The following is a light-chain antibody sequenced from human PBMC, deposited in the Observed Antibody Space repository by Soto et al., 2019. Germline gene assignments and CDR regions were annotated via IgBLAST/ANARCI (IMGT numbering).Light chain of an antibody. CDR2: GAS. V-gene: IGKV3-15*01. Sequence: EIVMTQSPATLSVSPGERATLSCRASQSVSSNLAWYQQKPGQAPRLLIFGASTRATDIPARFSGSGSGTEFTLTISSLQPDDFATYYCQQYNSYSPETFGQGTKVEIK. CDR3: QQYNSYSPET. CDR1: QSVSSN. J-gene: IGKJ1*01.